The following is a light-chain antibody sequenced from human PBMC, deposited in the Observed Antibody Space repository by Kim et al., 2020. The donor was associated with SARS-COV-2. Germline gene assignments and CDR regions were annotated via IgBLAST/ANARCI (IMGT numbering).Light chain of an antibody. Sequence: DIQMTQSPSSLSASVGDRVTITCRASQSISSDLVWYQQKPGKAPKRLIYAASSLQSGVPSRFSGSGSGTDFTLTISSLQPEDFATYYCQQNYSTPLTFGQGTKVDIK. V-gene: IGKV1-39*01. CDR1: QSISSD. CDR3: QQNYSTPLT. CDR2: AAS. J-gene: IGKJ4*01.